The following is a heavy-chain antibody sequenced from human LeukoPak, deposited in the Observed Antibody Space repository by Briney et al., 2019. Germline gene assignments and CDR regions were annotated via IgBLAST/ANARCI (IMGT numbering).Heavy chain of an antibody. J-gene: IGHJ4*02. CDR1: GFTFSDHY. D-gene: IGHD3-9*01. Sequence: GGSLRLSCAASGFTFSDHYMDWVRQAPGKGLEWVANIKQDGSEKYYVDSVKGRFTISRDNAKNSLYLQMNSLRAEDTAVYYCARERDILTGYYNDYWGQGTLVTVSS. V-gene: IGHV3-7*01. CDR3: ARERDILTGYYNDY. CDR2: IKQDGSEK.